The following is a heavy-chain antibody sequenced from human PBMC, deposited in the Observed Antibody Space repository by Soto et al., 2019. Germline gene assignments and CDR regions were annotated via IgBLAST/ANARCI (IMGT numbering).Heavy chain of an antibody. CDR2: ISAAGSDT. V-gene: IGHV3-30*18. CDR1: GFTFSDFG. D-gene: IGHD2-2*01. Sequence: QVQLVESGGGVVQPERSLRLSCATSGFTFSDFGMHWVRQAPGKGLEWVAAISAAGSDTYYLGSVQGRFTISRDNTKNALSLQLNRLRTEYRAVYYCAKGTAVGRQHFANWCQGTLVTGSS. CDR3: AKGTAVGRQHFAN. J-gene: IGHJ4*02.